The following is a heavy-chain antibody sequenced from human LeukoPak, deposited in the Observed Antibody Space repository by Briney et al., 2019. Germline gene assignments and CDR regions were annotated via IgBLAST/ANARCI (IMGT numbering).Heavy chain of an antibody. CDR2: IDPSDSYT. V-gene: IGHV5-10-1*01. CDR3: ARHDAAGAQGGFFDY. CDR1: GSSFTSYW. J-gene: IGHJ4*02. Sequence: PGESLKISCKGSGSSFTSYWISWVRQMPGKGLEWMGRIDPSDSYTNYSPSFQGHVTISADKSISTAYLQWSSLKASDTAMYYCARHDAAGAQGGFFDYWGQGTLVTVSS. D-gene: IGHD2-15*01.